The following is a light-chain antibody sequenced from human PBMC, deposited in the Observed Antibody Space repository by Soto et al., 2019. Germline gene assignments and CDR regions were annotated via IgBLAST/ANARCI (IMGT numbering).Light chain of an antibody. CDR1: GSVVGVYKY. V-gene: IGLV2-14*01. CDR2: DVS. Sequence: QSVLTQPASVSGSPGQSITISCTGTGSVVGVYKYVSWYQQLPGKAPKLMIYDVSYRPSGVSDRFSGSKSGNTASLIISGLQAEDEADYYCSSYASSSPFVFGTGTKVTVL. J-gene: IGLJ1*01. CDR3: SSYASSSPFV.